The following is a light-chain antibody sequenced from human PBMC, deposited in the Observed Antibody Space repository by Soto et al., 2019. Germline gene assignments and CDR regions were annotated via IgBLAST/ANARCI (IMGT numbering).Light chain of an antibody. CDR1: QTVASN. CDR3: QQYHNWPPQYT. V-gene: IGKV3-15*01. CDR2: GAS. J-gene: IGKJ2*01. Sequence: EIVMTQSPAILSVSPGERATLSCRASQTVASNLAWYQQKPGQAPRLLIHGASTRATGVSARFSGSGSGTEFTLTISSLQSEDLAVYYCQQYHNWPPQYTFGQGNKLQIK.